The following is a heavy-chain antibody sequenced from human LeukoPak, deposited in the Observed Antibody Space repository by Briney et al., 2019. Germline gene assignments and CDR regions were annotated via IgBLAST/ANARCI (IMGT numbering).Heavy chain of an antibody. Sequence: GGSLRLSCAASGFTFSSYAMHWVRQAPGKGLGWVAVISYDGSNKYYADSVKGRLTISRDNSKNTLYLQMNSLRAEDTAVYYCARWKIVVVVAATYNWFDPWGQGTLVTVSS. J-gene: IGHJ5*02. CDR2: ISYDGSNK. D-gene: IGHD2-15*01. CDR3: ARWKIVVVVAATYNWFDP. V-gene: IGHV3-30*04. CDR1: GFTFSSYA.